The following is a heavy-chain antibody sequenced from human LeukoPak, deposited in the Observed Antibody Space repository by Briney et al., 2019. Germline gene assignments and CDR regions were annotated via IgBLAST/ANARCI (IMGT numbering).Heavy chain of an antibody. CDR1: GFTFSSFA. V-gene: IGHV3-23*01. D-gene: IGHD2-2*01. J-gene: IGHJ5*02. CDR2: ISGSGGST. CDR3: AKNTRYCSSTSCYSNWFDP. Sequence: GGSLRLSCAASGFTFSSFAMSWVRQAPGKGLEWVSAISGSGGSTYYADSVKGRFTISRDNSKNTLYLQMNSLRAEDTAVYYCAKNTRYCSSTSCYSNWFDPWGQGTLVTVSS.